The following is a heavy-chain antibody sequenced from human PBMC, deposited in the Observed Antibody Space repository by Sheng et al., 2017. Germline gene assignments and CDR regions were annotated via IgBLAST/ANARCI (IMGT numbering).Heavy chain of an antibody. CDR3: ARFGSSSAYDY. CDR2: INHSGST. V-gene: IGHV4-34*01. CDR1: GGSFSGYY. D-gene: IGHD6-6*01. J-gene: IGHJ4*02. Sequence: QVQLQQWGAGLLKPSETLSLTCAVYGGSFSGYYWSWIRQPPGKGLEWIGEINHSGSTNYNPSLKSRVTISVDTSKNQFSLKLSSVTAADTAVYYCARFGSSSAYDYWGQGTLVTVSS.